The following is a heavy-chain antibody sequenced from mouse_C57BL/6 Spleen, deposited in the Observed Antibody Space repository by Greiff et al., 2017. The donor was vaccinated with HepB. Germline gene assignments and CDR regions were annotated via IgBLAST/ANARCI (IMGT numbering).Heavy chain of an antibody. V-gene: IGHV3-6*01. J-gene: IGHJ3*01. Sequence: ESGPGLVKPSQSLSLTCSVTGYSITSGYYWNWIRQFPGNKLEWMGYISYDGSNNYNPSLKNRISITRDTSKNQFFLKLNSVTTEDTATYYCAREGDYEGLAAYWGQGTLVTVSA. D-gene: IGHD2-4*01. CDR1: GYSITSGYY. CDR2: ISYDGSN. CDR3: AREGDYEGLAAY.